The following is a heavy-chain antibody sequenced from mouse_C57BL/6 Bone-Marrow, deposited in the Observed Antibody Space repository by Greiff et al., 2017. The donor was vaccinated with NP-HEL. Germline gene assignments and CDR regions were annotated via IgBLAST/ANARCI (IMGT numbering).Heavy chain of an antibody. J-gene: IGHJ4*01. D-gene: IGHD2-5*01. CDR1: GYTFTSYW. V-gene: IGHV1-69*01. Sequence: VQLQQPGAELVMPGASVKLSCKASGYTFTSYWMHWVKQRPGQGLEWIGEIDPSDSYTNYNQKFKGKSTLTVYKSSSTAYMQRSSLTSEDSAVYYCASGSNYDYSMDYWGQGTSVTVSS. CDR3: ASGSNYDYSMDY. CDR2: IDPSDSYT.